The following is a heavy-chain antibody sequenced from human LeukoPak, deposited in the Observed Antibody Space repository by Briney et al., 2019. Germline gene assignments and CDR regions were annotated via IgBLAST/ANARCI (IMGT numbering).Heavy chain of an antibody. J-gene: IGHJ5*02. CDR3: ARHSILLWFGELSNWFDP. CDR1: GGSISSSSSY. Sequence: SETLSLTCTVSGGSISSSSSYWGWIRQPPGKGLEWIGSIYYSGSTYYNPSLKSRVTISVDTSKNQFSLKLSSVTAADTAVYYCARHSILLWFGELSNWFDPWGQGTLVTVSS. D-gene: IGHD3-10*01. CDR2: IYYSGST. V-gene: IGHV4-39*01.